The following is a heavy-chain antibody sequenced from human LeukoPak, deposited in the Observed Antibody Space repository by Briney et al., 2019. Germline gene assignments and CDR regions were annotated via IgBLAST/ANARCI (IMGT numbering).Heavy chain of an antibody. Sequence: SEPLSLPCTVSGGSISSYYWSWIRQPPGKGLEWIGYIYYSGSTNYNPSLKSRVTISVDTSKNQFSLKLSSVTAADTAVYYCARDTSGWLERRGFDYWGQGTLVTVSS. V-gene: IGHV4-59*01. CDR2: IYYSGST. D-gene: IGHD1-1*01. CDR3: ARDTSGWLERRGFDY. J-gene: IGHJ4*02. CDR1: GGSISSYY.